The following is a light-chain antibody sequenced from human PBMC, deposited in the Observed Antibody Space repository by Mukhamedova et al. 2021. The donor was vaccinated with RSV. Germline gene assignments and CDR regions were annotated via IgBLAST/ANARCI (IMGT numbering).Light chain of an antibody. V-gene: IGKV1-5*03. Sequence: WYQRRVHGKAPKLLVYKASSLGAEAPSRFTGSGSGTEFTLTISSLQPDDFATYYCQQYNTGSWTFGQGTTVENK. CDR3: QQYNTGSWT. CDR2: KAS. J-gene: IGKJ1*01.